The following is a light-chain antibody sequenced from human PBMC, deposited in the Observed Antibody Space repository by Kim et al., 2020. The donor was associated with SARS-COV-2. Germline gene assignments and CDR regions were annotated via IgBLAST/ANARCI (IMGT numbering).Light chain of an antibody. CDR3: QHYIRFPYT. J-gene: IGKJ2*01. CDR1: QIIDTY. Sequence: ASVGDRVTITCRASQIIDTYLAWYQQKPGKAPILLIYQASSLQIGVPSRFSGSGSGAEFTLTISNLQPDDFATYYCQHYIRFPYTFGQGTKLEI. V-gene: IGKV1-5*03. CDR2: QAS.